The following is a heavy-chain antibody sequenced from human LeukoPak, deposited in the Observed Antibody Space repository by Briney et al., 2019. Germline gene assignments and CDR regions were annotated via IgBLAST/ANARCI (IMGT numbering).Heavy chain of an antibody. Sequence: SVKVSCKASGGTFSSYAISWVRQAPGQGLEWMGRIIPILGIANYAQKSQGRVTITADKSTSTAYMELSSLRSEDTAVYYCARDSPPSPYGSRAMDYWGQGTLVTVSS. V-gene: IGHV1-69*04. D-gene: IGHD3-10*01. CDR2: IIPILGIA. CDR1: GGTFSSYA. CDR3: ARDSPPSPYGSRAMDY. J-gene: IGHJ4*02.